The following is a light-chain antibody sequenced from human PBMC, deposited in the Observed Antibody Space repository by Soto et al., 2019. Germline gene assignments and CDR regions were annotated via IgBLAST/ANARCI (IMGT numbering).Light chain of an antibody. V-gene: IGKV1-39*01. CDR1: QNINSD. CDR3: QQTYSSPREFT. J-gene: IGKJ4*01. CDR2: AAS. Sequence: DIQMTQSPFSLSVSVGDSVTFTCRASQNINSDLNWYQQRVGKPPKLLIFAASSLQSGVPSRFSGSGSGTDFTLTISSLQPDDVATYYCQQTYSSPREFTFGGGTKVEI.